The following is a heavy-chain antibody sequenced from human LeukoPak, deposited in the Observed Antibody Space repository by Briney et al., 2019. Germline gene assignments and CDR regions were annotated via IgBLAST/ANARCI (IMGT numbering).Heavy chain of an antibody. J-gene: IGHJ4*02. D-gene: IGHD5-24*01. CDR3: AKGSSDGRPYYFDY. CDR1: GFTFSNYA. V-gene: IGHV3-23*01. CDR2: ISDGGGST. Sequence: GGSLRLSCAASGFTFSNYAMSWVRQAPGKGLEWFSAISDGGGSTYRADSVKGRFTISRDNSKNTLFLQMNSLRGEDTAVYYCAKGSSDGRPYYFDYWGQGTLVTVSS.